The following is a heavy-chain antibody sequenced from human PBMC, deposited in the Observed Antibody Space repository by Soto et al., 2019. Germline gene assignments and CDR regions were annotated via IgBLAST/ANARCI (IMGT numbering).Heavy chain of an antibody. CDR2: INPNDGST. CDR3: ARDGWLLRYYYMDV. Sequence: ASVKVSCKASGYTFSNYYIHWVRQAPGQGLEWMGIINPNDGSTTYAQKFQGRVTMTTDTSTSTAYMELRSLRSDDTAVYYCARDGWLLRYYYMDVWGKGTTVTVSS. V-gene: IGHV1-46*01. D-gene: IGHD2-15*01. CDR1: GYTFSNYY. J-gene: IGHJ6*03.